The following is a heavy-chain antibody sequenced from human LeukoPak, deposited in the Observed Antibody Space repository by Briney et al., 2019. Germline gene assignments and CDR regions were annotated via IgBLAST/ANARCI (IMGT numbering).Heavy chain of an antibody. V-gene: IGHV4-38-2*02. CDR3: ARGDGYNRWDAFDI. CDR2: IFHSGST. Sequence: PSETLSLTCTVSGYSISNGYYWGWIRQPPGKGLEWIGSIFHSGSTYYNPSLKSRVTMSVDTSKNKFSLKLSSVTAADTAVYYCARGDGYNRWDAFDIWGQGTMVTVSS. J-gene: IGHJ3*02. CDR1: GYSISNGYY. D-gene: IGHD5-24*01.